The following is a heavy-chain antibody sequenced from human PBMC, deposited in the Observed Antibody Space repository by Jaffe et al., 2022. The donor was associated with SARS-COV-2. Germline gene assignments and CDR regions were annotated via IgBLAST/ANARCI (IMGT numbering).Heavy chain of an antibody. Sequence: QVQLVQSGAEVKKPGSSVKVSCKTSGDTFSRIVITWVRQAPGQGLEWMGGIIPMSGTAVYAQRFRGRVTITADESTTTAYMELSSLRSEDTALYYCARVDITGKWAGDVWGQGTAVTVSS. J-gene: IGHJ6*02. V-gene: IGHV1-69*01. CDR3: ARVDITGKWAGDV. D-gene: IGHD2-8*02. CDR2: IIPMSGTA. CDR1: GDTFSRIV.